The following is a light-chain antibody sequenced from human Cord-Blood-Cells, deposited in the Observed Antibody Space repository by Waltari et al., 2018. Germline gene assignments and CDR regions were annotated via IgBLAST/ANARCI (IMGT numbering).Light chain of an antibody. CDR2: AAS. CDR3: QKYNSAPWT. Sequence: DIQMTQSPSSLSASVGYRVTITCRASQGISNDFAWYEQKPGKVPKLLIYAASTLQSGVPSRFSGSGSGTDFTLTISSLQPEDVATYYCQKYNSAPWTFGQGTKVEIK. J-gene: IGKJ1*01. V-gene: IGKV1-27*01. CDR1: QGISND.